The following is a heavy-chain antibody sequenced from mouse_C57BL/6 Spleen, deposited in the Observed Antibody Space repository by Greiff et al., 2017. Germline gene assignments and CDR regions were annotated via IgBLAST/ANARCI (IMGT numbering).Heavy chain of an antibody. CDR1: GFAFSSYS. D-gene: IGHD1-1*01. CDR3: ARGRYNGSSPYYAMDY. J-gene: IGHJ4*01. Sequence: VHLVESGAGLVKPGASLKISCTASGFAFSSYSMSWVHQSPGKGLEWIAQIYPGDGDTNYTGTFTGRFTLTADKSSSTAYMQLSSLTSEDSAVYFCARGRYNGSSPYYAMDYWGQGTSVTVSS. V-gene: IGHV1-80*01. CDR2: IYPGDGDT.